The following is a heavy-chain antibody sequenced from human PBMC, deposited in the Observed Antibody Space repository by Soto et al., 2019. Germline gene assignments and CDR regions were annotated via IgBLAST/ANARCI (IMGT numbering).Heavy chain of an antibody. CDR2: ISASNGNT. CDR3: ARSGRSWNLREFDY. CDR1: GYTFATYG. D-gene: IGHD6-13*01. V-gene: IGHV1-18*01. Sequence: ASVKVSCKASGYTFATYGFSWVRQAPGQGLEWMGWISASNGNTNYAQKLRGRVTVTTDTSTSTAYMELRSLRSDDTAVFYCARSGRSWNLREFDYWGQGTLVTVSS. J-gene: IGHJ4*02.